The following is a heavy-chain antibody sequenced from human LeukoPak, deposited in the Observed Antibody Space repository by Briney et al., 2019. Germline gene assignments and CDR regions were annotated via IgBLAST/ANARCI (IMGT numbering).Heavy chain of an antibody. V-gene: IGHV3-23*01. CDR1: GFTFSSYA. CDR2: ISGSGGST. J-gene: IGHJ4*02. Sequence: GGSLRLSCAASGFTFSSYAMSWVRQAPGKGLEWVSAISGSGGSTYYADSVKGRFTISRDNSKNTLYLQMNSPRAEDTAVYYCAKDQYCSGGSCYSYYFDYWGQGTLVTVSS. D-gene: IGHD2-15*01. CDR3: AKDQYCSGGSCYSYYFDY.